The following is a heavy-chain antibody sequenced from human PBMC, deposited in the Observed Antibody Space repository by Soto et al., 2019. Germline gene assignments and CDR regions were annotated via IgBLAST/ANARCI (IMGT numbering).Heavy chain of an antibody. CDR2: IYSGGST. D-gene: IGHD5-12*01. CDR1: GFTVSSNY. Sequence: GESLKISFAASGFTVSSNYMSWVRQAPGKGLEWVSVIYSGGSTYYADSVKGRFTISRDNSKNTLYLQMNSLRAEDTAVYYCASTIVATICWGQGTLVTVSS. J-gene: IGHJ4*02. V-gene: IGHV3-53*01. CDR3: ASTIVATIC.